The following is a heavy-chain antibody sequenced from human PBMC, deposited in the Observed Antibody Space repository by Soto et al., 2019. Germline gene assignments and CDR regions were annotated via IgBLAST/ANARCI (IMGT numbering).Heavy chain of an antibody. D-gene: IGHD6-6*01. CDR3: ARVRQIVGYLYYYMDV. CDR1: GYTFTNYG. Sequence: QVQLLQSGAEVKKPGASVKVSCKASGYTFTNYGITWVRQAPGQGLEWMGWISAYNGDTNYTQRLQGRVTMTTDTSTSTAYMELRSLRSDDTAVYYCARVRQIVGYLYYYMDVWGKGTTVTVSS. J-gene: IGHJ6*03. V-gene: IGHV1-18*01. CDR2: ISAYNGDT.